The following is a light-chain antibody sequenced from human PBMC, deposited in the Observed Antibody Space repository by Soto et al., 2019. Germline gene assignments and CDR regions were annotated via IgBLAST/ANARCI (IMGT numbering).Light chain of an antibody. V-gene: IGKV3-20*01. J-gene: IGKJ1*01. CDR2: GAS. Sequence: PCRLCVSLSEGAALSRKANQTISSNLAWYQQKPGQAPRLLISGASSRAADIPDRFSGSGFGTDFTPTINRLEPDDFAVYYCQQYDSSPRTFGQGTKVDI. CDR1: QTISSN. CDR3: QQYDSSPRT.